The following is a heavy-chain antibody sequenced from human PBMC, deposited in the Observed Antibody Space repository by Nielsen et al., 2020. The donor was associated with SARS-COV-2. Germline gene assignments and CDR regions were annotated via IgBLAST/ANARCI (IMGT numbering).Heavy chain of an antibody. Sequence: GSLRLPCAVYGGSFSGYYWSWIRQPPGKGLEWIGEINHSGSTNYNPSLKSRVTISVDTSKNQFSLKLSSVTAADTAVYYCARAYCGGDCYSDWFDPWGQGTLVTVSS. J-gene: IGHJ5*02. D-gene: IGHD2-21*02. CDR1: GGSFSGYY. CDR2: INHSGST. V-gene: IGHV4-34*01. CDR3: ARAYCGGDCYSDWFDP.